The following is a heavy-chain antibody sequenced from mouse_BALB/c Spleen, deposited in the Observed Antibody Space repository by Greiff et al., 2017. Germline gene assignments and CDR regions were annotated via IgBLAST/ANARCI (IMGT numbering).Heavy chain of an antibody. CDR1: GFSLTSYG. V-gene: IGHV2-9*02. D-gene: IGHD6-2*01. CDR3: ARGLPEWCAY. Sequence: VKLMESGPGLVAPSQSLSITCTVSGFSLTSYGVHWVRQPPGKGLEWLGVIWAGGSTNYNSALMSRLSISKDNSKSQVFLKMNSLQTDDTAMYYCARGLPEWCAYWGQGTLVTVSA. J-gene: IGHJ3*01. CDR2: IWAGGST.